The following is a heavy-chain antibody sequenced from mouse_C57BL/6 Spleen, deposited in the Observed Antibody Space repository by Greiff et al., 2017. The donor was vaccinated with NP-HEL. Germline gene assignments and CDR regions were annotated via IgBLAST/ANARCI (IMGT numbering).Heavy chain of an antibody. CDR3: ARGTVVAPRYFDV. D-gene: IGHD1-1*01. CDR2: IYPGGGYT. CDR1: GYTFTGYW. J-gene: IGHJ1*03. Sequence: QVHVKQSGAELMKPGASVKLSCKATGYTFTGYWIEWVKQRPGHGLEWIGDIYPGGGYTNYNEKFKGKATLTADKSSSTAYMQFSSLTSEDSAIYYCARGTVVAPRYFDVWGTGTTVTVSS. V-gene: IGHV1-63*01.